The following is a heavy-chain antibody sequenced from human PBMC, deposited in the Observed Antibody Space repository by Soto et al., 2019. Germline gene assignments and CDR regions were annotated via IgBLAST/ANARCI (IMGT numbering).Heavy chain of an antibody. J-gene: IGHJ6*02. V-gene: IGHV2-5*01. Sequence: SGPTLVNPTQTLTLTCTFSGFSLSTSGVGVGWIRQPPGKALEWLAFIYWNGDKRYSPSLRSRLTITKDTSKNQVVLTMTNMAPVDTATYYCAHRRDYNYGMDVWGQGTTVTVSS. D-gene: IGHD2-2*02. CDR1: GFSLSTSGVG. CDR2: IYWNGDK. CDR3: AHRRDYNYGMDV.